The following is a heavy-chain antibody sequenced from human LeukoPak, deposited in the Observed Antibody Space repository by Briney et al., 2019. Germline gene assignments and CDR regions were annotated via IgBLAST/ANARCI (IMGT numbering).Heavy chain of an antibody. J-gene: IGHJ4*02. CDR1: GGSISSYY. D-gene: IGHD3-3*01. CDR3: ARSGDFWSGYYIDY. V-gene: IGHV4-59*01. CDR2: IYYSGST. Sequence: PSETLSLTCTVSGGSISSYYWSWIRQPPGKGLEWIGYIYYSGSTNYSPSLKSRVTISVDTSKNQFSLKLSSVTAADTAVYYCARSGDFWSGYYIDYWGQGTLVTVSS.